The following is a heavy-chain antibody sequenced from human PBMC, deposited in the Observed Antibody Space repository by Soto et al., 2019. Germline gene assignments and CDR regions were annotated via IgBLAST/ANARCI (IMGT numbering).Heavy chain of an antibody. Sequence: SETLSLTCTVSGGSISSYYWSWIRRPPGKGLEWIGYIYYSGSTNYNPSLKSRVTISVDTSKNQFSLKLSSVTAADTAVYYCARYSSGWSLDYWGQGTLVTVSS. CDR1: GGSISSYY. V-gene: IGHV4-59*01. J-gene: IGHJ4*02. CDR2: IYYSGST. D-gene: IGHD6-19*01. CDR3: ARYSSGWSLDY.